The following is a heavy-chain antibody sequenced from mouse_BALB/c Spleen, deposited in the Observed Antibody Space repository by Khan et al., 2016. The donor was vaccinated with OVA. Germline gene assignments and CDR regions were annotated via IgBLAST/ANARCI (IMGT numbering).Heavy chain of an antibody. CDR1: GYSFTSYW. D-gene: IGHD2-1*01. CDR3: TDGNYFGWFAY. CDR2: IYPGNSDT. Sequence: VQLQQSGTVLARPGASVKMSCKASGYSFTSYWMHWVKQRPGQGLEWIGAIYPGNSDTSYNQKFKGKAKLTAVTSASTAYMELSSLTNEDSAVYYCTDGNYFGWFAYWGQGTLVTVSA. J-gene: IGHJ3*01. V-gene: IGHV1-5*01.